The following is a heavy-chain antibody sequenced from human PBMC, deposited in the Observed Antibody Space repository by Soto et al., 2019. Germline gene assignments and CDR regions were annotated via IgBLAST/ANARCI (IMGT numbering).Heavy chain of an antibody. Sequence: QVQLVESGGGVVQPGRSLRLSCAASGFTFNNYGMHWVRQAPGKGLEWVAVIWYAGTNKYYADSVKGRFTISRDNSKNTLYLQMNSLRAEGTAVYYCARDQAAAPTLDYYFGMDVWGQGTTVTVSS. D-gene: IGHD6-13*01. J-gene: IGHJ6*02. CDR2: IWYAGTNK. CDR3: ARDQAAAPTLDYYFGMDV. V-gene: IGHV3-33*01. CDR1: GFTFNNYG.